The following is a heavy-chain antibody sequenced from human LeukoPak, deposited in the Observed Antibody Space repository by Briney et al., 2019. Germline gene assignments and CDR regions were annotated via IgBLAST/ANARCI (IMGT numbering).Heavy chain of an antibody. CDR1: GYTFTGYY. Sequence: ASVKVSCKASGYTFTGYYMHWVRQAPGQGLEWMGRINPNSGGTNYAQKFQGRVTMTRDTSISTAYMELSRLRSDDTAVYYCAIAVAGTDYYYYYGMDVWGQGTTVTVSS. D-gene: IGHD6-19*01. CDR2: INPNSGGT. CDR3: AIAVAGTDYYYYYGMDV. J-gene: IGHJ6*02. V-gene: IGHV1-2*06.